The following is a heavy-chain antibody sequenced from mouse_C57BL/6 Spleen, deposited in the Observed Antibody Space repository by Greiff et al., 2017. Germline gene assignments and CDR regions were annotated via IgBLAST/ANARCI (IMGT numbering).Heavy chain of an antibody. Sequence: DVQLQESGAELVRPGASVKLSCTASGFNIKDDYMHWVKQRPEQGLEWIGWIDPENGDTEYASKFQGKATITADTSSNTAYLQLSSLTSEDTAVYYCTTGGYGSSAWFAYWGQGTLVTVSA. J-gene: IGHJ3*01. D-gene: IGHD1-1*01. CDR1: GFNIKDDY. CDR2: IDPENGDT. V-gene: IGHV14-4*01. CDR3: TTGGYGSSAWFAY.